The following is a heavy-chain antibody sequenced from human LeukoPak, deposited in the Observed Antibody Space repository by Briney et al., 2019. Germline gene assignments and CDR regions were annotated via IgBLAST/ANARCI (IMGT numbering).Heavy chain of an antibody. CDR3: ARDSCWASYSLEPSYNYRDV. CDR2: ISAYNGDR. V-gene: IGHV1-18*01. Sequence: ASLKVSCKASDYNFSNYAISWVRQAPGQGLEWMGWISAYNGDRKYAQKFQGRLTMTTDIPTSTAYMELRTLRSDDTAVFYCARDSCWASYSLEPSYNYRDVWGKGTTITVSS. CDR1: DYNFSNYA. J-gene: IGHJ6*03. D-gene: IGHD3-16*02.